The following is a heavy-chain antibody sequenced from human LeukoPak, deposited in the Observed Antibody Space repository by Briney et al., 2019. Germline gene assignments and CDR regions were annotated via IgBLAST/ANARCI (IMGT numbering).Heavy chain of an antibody. CDR2: ISGSGGST. Sequence: GGTLRLSCAASGFTFSSYGVSWVRQAPGKGLEWVSGISGSGGSTYYADSVKGRFTISRDNSKNTLYLQMNSLRAEDTAVYYCAKFPRVVINEYYFDYWGQGTLVTVSS. D-gene: IGHD3-22*01. CDR3: AKFPRVVINEYYFDY. CDR1: GFTFSSYG. V-gene: IGHV3-23*01. J-gene: IGHJ4*02.